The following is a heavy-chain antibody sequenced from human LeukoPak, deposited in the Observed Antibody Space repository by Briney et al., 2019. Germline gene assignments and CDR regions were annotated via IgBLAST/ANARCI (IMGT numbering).Heavy chain of an antibody. CDR2: INPNSGGT. Sequence: ASVKVSCKASGYTFTGYYMHWVRQAPGQGLEWMGWINPNSGGTNYAQKLQGRVTMTTDTSTSTAYMELRSLRSDDTAVYYCARVRQQPHHNFDPWGQGTLVTVSS. D-gene: IGHD6-13*01. J-gene: IGHJ5*02. CDR1: GYTFTGYY. CDR3: ARVRQQPHHNFDP. V-gene: IGHV1-2*02.